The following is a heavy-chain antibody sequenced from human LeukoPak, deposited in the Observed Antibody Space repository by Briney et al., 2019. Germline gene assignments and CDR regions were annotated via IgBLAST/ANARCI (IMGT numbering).Heavy chain of an antibody. CDR3: AKSFYGYVFDY. Sequence: GRSLRLSCAASGFTFDDYAMHWVRQAPGKGLEWVSGISWNSGSIGYADSVKGRFTIYRDNAKNSLYLQMNSLRAEDTALYYCAKSFYGYVFDYWGQGTLVTVSS. V-gene: IGHV3-9*01. CDR1: GFTFDDYA. CDR2: ISWNSGSI. D-gene: IGHD5-12*01. J-gene: IGHJ4*02.